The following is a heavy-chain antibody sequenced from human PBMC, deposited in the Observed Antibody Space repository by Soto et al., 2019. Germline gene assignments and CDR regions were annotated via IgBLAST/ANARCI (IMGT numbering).Heavy chain of an antibody. CDR3: ARDAYDSLADYYYYGMDV. CDR1: GFTFSNYA. V-gene: IGHV3-23*01. J-gene: IGHJ6*02. Sequence: WGSRRLSCAASGFTFSNYAMIWVRQAPGKGLEWVSAISGSGDSTYYADSVKGRFTISRDNAKNSLYLQMNSLRAEDTAVYYCARDAYDSLADYYYYGMDVWGQGTTVTVSS. CDR2: ISGSGDST. D-gene: IGHD5-12*01.